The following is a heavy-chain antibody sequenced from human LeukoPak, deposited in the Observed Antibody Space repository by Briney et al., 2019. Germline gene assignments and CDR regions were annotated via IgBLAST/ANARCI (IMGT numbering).Heavy chain of an antibody. Sequence: GESLKISCTSSPYSFTSHWIGWVRQKPGKGLEWVGLVYAGDSDTIYSPSFQGQVTMSADKSTSTVYLQWSGLKASDTATYSCARQNRGGSHTTGYYFDYWGLGTLVTVSS. J-gene: IGHJ4*02. CDR1: PYSFTSHW. CDR3: ARQNRGGSHTTGYYFDY. D-gene: IGHD1-26*01. CDR2: VYAGDSDT. V-gene: IGHV5-51*01.